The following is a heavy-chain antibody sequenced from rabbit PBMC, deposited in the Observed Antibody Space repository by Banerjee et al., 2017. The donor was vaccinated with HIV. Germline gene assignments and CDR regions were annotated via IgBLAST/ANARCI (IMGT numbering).Heavy chain of an antibody. J-gene: IGHJ3*01. CDR3: ARKYPNNSGAYYDL. D-gene: IGHD1-1*01. Sequence: QSLEESGGDLVKPGASLTLTCTASGFDLSNYYYISWVRQAPGKGLERIACTYTSSGGSTWYASWVNGRFTISKTSSTTVTLQMTSLTATDTATYFCARKYPNNSGAYYDLWGQGTLVTVS. CDR1: GFDLSNYYY. V-gene: IGHV1S40*01. CDR2: TYTSSGGST.